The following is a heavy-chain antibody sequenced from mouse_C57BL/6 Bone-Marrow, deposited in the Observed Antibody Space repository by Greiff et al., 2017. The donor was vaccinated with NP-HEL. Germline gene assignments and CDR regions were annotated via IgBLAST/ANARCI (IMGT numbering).Heavy chain of an antibody. CDR3: TFYYYGSSYFDY. J-gene: IGHJ2*01. CDR2: IDPENGDT. CDR1: GFNFKDDY. D-gene: IGHD1-1*01. V-gene: IGHV14-4*01. Sequence: EVKLQESGAELVRPGASVKLSCTASGFNFKDDYMHWVKQRPEQGLEWIGWIDPENGDTEYASKFQGKATITADTSSNTAYLQLSSLTSEDTAVYYCTFYYYGSSYFDYWGQGTTLTVSS.